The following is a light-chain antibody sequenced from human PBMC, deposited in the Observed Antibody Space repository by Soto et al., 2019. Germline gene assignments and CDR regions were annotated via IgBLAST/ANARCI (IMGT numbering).Light chain of an antibody. CDR2: EVS. J-gene: IGLJ1*01. CDR1: SSDVGSYNL. Sequence: QSALTQPASLSGSPGQSITISCTGTSSDVGSYNLVSWYQQHPGKAPKLMIYEVSKRLSGVSNRFSGSKSGNTASLTISGLQAEDEADYYCCSYAGSSTVYVFGTGTKVTVL. CDR3: CSYAGSSTVYV. V-gene: IGLV2-23*02.